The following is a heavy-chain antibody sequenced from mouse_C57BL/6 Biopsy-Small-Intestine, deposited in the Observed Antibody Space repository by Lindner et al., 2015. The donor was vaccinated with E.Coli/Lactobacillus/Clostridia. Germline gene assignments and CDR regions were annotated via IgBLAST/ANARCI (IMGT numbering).Heavy chain of an antibody. CDR2: IYPRDGST. Sequence: VQLQESGPELVKPGASAKLSCQASGYTLTSYDINWVKQRPGQGLEWIGWIYPRDGSTKYNEKFNDKATLTVDTSFSTAYMELRSLTSEDSAVYFCATYGNFDYWGQGTTLTVSS. CDR1: GYTLTSYD. CDR3: ATYGNFDY. J-gene: IGHJ2*01. V-gene: IGHV1-85*01. D-gene: IGHD2-1*01.